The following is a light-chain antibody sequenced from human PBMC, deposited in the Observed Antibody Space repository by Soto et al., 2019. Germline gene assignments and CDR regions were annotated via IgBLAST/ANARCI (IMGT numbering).Light chain of an antibody. Sequence: EIVMTQSPATLSVSPGERATLSCRASQSVSRNLAWYQQKPGQAPRLLIYGASTRATGIPARFSGSGSGTEFTLTISSLQSEDFAVFYCQQYDNWPISSGQGTRLEIK. CDR3: QQYDNWPIS. CDR2: GAS. V-gene: IGKV3-15*01. J-gene: IGKJ5*01. CDR1: QSVSRN.